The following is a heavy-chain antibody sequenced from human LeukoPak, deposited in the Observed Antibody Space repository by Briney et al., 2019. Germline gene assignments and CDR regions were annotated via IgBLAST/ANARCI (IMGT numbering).Heavy chain of an antibody. CDR2: IWYDASNK. CDR1: GFTFSSHG. J-gene: IGHJ4*02. D-gene: IGHD5-18*01. Sequence: GGSLRLSCAASGFTFSSHGMHWVRQAPGKGLEWVALIWYDASNKYYADSVRGRFTISRDNFKNTLYLQMNSLRAEDTAVYYCARPFSGYNYGSFDYWGQGSLVTVSS. V-gene: IGHV3-33*01. CDR3: ARPFSGYNYGSFDY.